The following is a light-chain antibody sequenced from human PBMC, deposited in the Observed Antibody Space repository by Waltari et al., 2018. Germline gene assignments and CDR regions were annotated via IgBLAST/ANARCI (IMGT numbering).Light chain of an antibody. CDR2: KDT. V-gene: IGLV3-25*03. CDR1: ALPKQY. J-gene: IGLJ3*02. Sequence: SHDLTQPPSVSVSPGQTARITCSGDALPKQYAYWFQKKPGQAPGLVIYKDTERPSGIPERISGSGSGTTVTLTISGGQADDEADYYCKSADISSSYRVFGGGTKLSVL. CDR3: KSADISSSYRV.